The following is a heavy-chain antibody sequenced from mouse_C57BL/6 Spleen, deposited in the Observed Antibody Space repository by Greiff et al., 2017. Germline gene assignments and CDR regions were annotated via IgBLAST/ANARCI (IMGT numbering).Heavy chain of an antibody. Sequence: QVQLQQSGAELVRPGASVTLSCKASGYTFTDYEMHWVKQTPVHGLEWIGAIDPETGGTAYNQKFKGKAILTADKSSSTAYMELRSLTSEDSAVYYCTIRWLLYFYYWGQGTTLTGSS. J-gene: IGHJ2*01. D-gene: IGHD2-3*01. CDR2: IDPETGGT. CDR3: TIRWLLYFYY. V-gene: IGHV1-15*01. CDR1: GYTFTDYE.